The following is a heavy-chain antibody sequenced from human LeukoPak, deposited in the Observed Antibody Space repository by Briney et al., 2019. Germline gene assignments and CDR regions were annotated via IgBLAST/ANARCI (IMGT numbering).Heavy chain of an antibody. CDR2: ISWNSGSI. V-gene: IGHV3-9*01. J-gene: IGHJ6*02. CDR3: AKEKNGVDV. CDR1: GFTFDDYA. Sequence: GGSLRLSCAASGFTFDDYAMHWVRQAPGKGLEWVSGISWNSGSIGYADSVKGRFTISRDNAKNSLYLQMNSLRAEDTALYYCAKEKNGVDVWGQGTTVTVSS.